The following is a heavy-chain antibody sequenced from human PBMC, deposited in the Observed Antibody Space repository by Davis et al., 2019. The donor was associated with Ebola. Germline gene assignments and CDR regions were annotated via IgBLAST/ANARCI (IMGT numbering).Heavy chain of an antibody. CDR2: IYSRGTT. J-gene: IGHJ4*02. V-gene: IGHV3-66*01. Sequence: PGGSLRLSCAASGFTFSSYAMSWVRQAPGKGLEWVSVIYSRGTTYYADSVKGRFTISRDNSKNTLYLQMNSLRVEDTAVYYCARGGQISDYWGQGTLVTVSS. CDR1: GFTFSSYA. CDR3: ARGGQISDY.